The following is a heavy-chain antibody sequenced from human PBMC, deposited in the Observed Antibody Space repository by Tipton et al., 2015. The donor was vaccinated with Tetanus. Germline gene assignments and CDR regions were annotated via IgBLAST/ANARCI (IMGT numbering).Heavy chain of an antibody. CDR3: ARLILGRSKEVAGIRYYYYYGLDV. D-gene: IGHD6-19*01. CDR1: GFTFSNHA. CDR2: INHSGSA. V-gene: IGHV4-34*08. Sequence: LRLSCVASGFTFSNHAMSWVRQPPGKGLEWIGEINHSGSAKYIPSLKSRATISVDTSKNQFSLNLSSVTAADTAVYYCARLILGRSKEVAGIRYYYYYGLDVWGQGSTVTVTS. J-gene: IGHJ6*02.